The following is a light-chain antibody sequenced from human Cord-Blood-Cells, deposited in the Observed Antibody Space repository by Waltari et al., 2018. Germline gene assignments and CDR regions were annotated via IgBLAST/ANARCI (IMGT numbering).Light chain of an antibody. CDR2: EGS. J-gene: IGLJ3*02. CDR3: SSYAGSNKV. CDR1: SSDVGSYNL. Sequence: QSALTQPASVSGSPGQSITISCTGTSSDVGSYNLVSWYQQHPGKAPKLMIYEGSKLPSGVSNRFSGSKSGNTASLTVSGLQAEDEADYYCSSYAGSNKVFGGGTKLTVL. V-gene: IGLV2-14*02.